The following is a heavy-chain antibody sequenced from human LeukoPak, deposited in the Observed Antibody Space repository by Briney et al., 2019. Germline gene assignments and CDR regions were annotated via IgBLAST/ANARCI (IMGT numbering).Heavy chain of an antibody. V-gene: IGHV3-30*04. Sequence: GGSLRLSCAASGFTFSSYDMHWVRQAPGKGLEWVAVISYDGSNKNYADSVKGRFTISRDNSKNTLYLQMNSLRAEDTAVYYCARDINGWGNAFDIWGQGTMVTVSS. D-gene: IGHD1-20*01. CDR1: GFTFSSYD. J-gene: IGHJ3*02. CDR2: ISYDGSNK. CDR3: ARDINGWGNAFDI.